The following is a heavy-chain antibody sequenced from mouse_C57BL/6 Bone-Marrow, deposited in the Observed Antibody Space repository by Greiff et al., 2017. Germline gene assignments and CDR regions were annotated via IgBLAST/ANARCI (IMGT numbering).Heavy chain of an antibody. D-gene: IGHD1-1*02. CDR1: GFTFSSYA. CDR3: TRGRVVRWAMDY. Sequence: EVHLVESGPGLVKPGGSLKLSCAASGFTFSSYAMSWVRQTPEKRLEWVAYISSGGDSIYYADSVTGRFTSSRDKAWNTLYLQMSSLKSEDTAMYYCTRGRVVRWAMDYWGKGTSVTVSS. V-gene: IGHV5-9-1*02. CDR2: ISSGGDSI. J-gene: IGHJ4*01.